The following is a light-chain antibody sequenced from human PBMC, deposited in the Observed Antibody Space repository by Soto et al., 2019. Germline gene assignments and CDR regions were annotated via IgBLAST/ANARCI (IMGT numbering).Light chain of an antibody. CDR3: LRYGDSPPAYT. J-gene: IGKJ2*01. CDR2: GAS. V-gene: IGKV3-20*01. CDR1: QSVSSRN. Sequence: EIVLTQSPGTVSLSPGERATLSCRASQSVSSRNLAWYRQKPGQAPSLLIFGASNRATGIPDRFSGSGSGTDFPVTISGLEPEDCAVYYCLRYGDSPPAYTFGQGTKLEIK.